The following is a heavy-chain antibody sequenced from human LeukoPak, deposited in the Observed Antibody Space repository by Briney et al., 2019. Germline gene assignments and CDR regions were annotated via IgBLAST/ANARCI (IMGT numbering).Heavy chain of an antibody. CDR3: ARGSVLELRLLYY. Sequence: SETLSLTCAVYGGSFSGYYWSWIRQPPGKGLEWIGEINHSGSTNYNPSLKSRVTISVDTSKNQFSLKLSSVTAADTAVYYCARGSVLELRLLYYWGQGTLVTVSS. J-gene: IGHJ4*02. V-gene: IGHV4-34*01. D-gene: IGHD1-7*01. CDR2: INHSGST. CDR1: GGSFSGYY.